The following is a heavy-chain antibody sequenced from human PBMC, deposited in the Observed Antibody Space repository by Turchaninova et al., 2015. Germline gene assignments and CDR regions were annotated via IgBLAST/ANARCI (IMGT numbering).Heavy chain of an antibody. J-gene: IGHJ4*01. CDR2: MYHSGST. D-gene: IGHD7-27*01. CDR1: GYFISSGYY. V-gene: IGHV4-38-2*01. CDR3: ARLSGDLAGTDY. Sequence: QVQLQESGPGLVKPSEPLSLTCAVSGYFISSGYYWGWSRQPPGKGLEWIGRMYHSGSTYYTPSPKRRVTILVDTSTHQFSLKLNAVPAADTAVYYCARLSGDLAGTDYWGRGTLVTVSS.